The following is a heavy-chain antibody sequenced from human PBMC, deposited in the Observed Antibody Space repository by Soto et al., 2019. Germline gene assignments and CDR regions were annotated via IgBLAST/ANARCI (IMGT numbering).Heavy chain of an antibody. CDR2: IHWDDAK. J-gene: IGHJ5*02. CDR3: AHRFIVVDAGRWFDP. V-gene: IGHV2-5*02. Sequence: QITLKESGPTLVKPTQTLTLTCTFSGFSLSTSGLGVGWIRQPPGKALESLALIHWDDAKRYSPSRTSRRTITTNTSKNQVVLTMTNMDPVDTATYYCAHRFIVVDAGRWFDPWGQGTLVTVSS. D-gene: IGHD3-22*01. CDR1: GFSLSTSGLG.